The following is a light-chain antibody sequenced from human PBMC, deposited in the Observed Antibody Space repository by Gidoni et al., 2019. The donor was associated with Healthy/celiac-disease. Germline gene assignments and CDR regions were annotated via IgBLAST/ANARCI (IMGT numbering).Light chain of an antibody. CDR2: DVS. CDR1: SSDVGGYNY. V-gene: IGLV2-14*01. CDR3: SSYTSSSTPHV. J-gene: IGLJ1*01. Sequence: QSALTQPASVSGSPGQSTTISCTGTSSDVGGYNYGTWYQQHPGKAPKLMIYDVSNRPAGVSNRFSGSKSVNTASLTISGLQAEDEADYYCSSYTSSSTPHVFGTGTKVTVL.